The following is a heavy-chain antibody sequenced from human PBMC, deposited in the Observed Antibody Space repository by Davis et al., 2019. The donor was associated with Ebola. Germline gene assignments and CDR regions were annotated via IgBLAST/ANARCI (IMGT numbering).Heavy chain of an antibody. CDR1: GFTFSDYY. CDR3: ATYYYGSGRSFDY. D-gene: IGHD3-10*01. CDR2: ISSSSSYT. J-gene: IGHJ4*02. V-gene: IGHV3-11*03. Sequence: PGGSLRLSCAASGFTFSDYYMSWIRQAPGKGLEWVSYISSSSSYTNYADSVKGRFTISRDNSKNTLYLQMNSLRAEDTAVYYCATYYYGSGRSFDYWGQGTLVTVSS.